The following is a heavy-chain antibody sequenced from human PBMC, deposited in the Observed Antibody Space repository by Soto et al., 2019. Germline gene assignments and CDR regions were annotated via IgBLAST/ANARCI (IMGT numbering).Heavy chain of an antibody. V-gene: IGHV1-69*12. CDR3: AKDNDRLQVGGNYSSSLDV. J-gene: IGHJ6*02. CDR1: GGTFSNSA. CDR2: IMPVFRAP. Sequence: QVQLEQSGAEVKQPGSSVRVSCKASGGTFSNSAISWVRQAPGQGLEWMGGIMPVFRAPDYAQNFQGRVTITADESTSTDDMEWHGLRSYDTAVYLCAKDNDRLQVGGNYSSSLDVWGQGTTVTVSS. D-gene: IGHD6-25*01.